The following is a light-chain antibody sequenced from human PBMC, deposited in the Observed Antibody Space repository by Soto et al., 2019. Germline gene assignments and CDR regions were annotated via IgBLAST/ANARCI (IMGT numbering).Light chain of an antibody. Sequence: EIVLTQSPATLSVFPGDRVTLSCRASQYINTSLAWYQHRPGQAPRLLIYQTSTRAAGIPARFSASGPGTEFTLTISDLQSEDFAVYYCQQYKNWPRTFGGGTKVDI. V-gene: IGKV3D-15*01. CDR1: QYINTS. CDR2: QTS. J-gene: IGKJ4*01. CDR3: QQYKNWPRT.